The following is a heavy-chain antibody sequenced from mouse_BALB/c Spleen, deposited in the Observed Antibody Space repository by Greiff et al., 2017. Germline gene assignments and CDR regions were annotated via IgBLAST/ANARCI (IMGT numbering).Heavy chain of an antibody. D-gene: IGHD2-4*01. CDR1: GFNIKDTY. CDR2: IDPANGNT. J-gene: IGHJ2*01. V-gene: IGHV14-3*02. CDR3: ARDYAFFDY. Sequence: EVMLVESGAELVKPGASVKLSCTASGFNIKDTYMHWVKQRPEQGLEWIGRIDPANGNTKYDPKFQGKATITADTSSNTAYLQLSSLTSEDTAVYYCARDYAFFDYWGQGTTLTVSS.